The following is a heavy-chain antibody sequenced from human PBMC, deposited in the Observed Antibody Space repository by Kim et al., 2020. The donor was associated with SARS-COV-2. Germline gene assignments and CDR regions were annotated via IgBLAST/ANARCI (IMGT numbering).Heavy chain of an antibody. V-gene: IGHV4-31*03. Sequence: SETLSLTCTVSGGSISSGGYYWSWIRQHPGKGLEWIGYIYYSGSTYYNPSLKSRVTISVDTSKNQFSLKLSSVTAADTAVYYCARMVVAATEGYVDYWGQGTLVTVSS. J-gene: IGHJ4*02. D-gene: IGHD2-15*01. CDR1: GGSISSGGYY. CDR3: ARMVVAATEGYVDY. CDR2: IYYSGST.